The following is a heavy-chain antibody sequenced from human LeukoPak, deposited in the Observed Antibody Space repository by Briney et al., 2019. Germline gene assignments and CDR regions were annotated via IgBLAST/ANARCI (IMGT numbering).Heavy chain of an antibody. J-gene: IGHJ4*02. Sequence: ASVKVSCKASGYMFTSYDINWVRQATGQGLEWMGWMNPDSGKKGQAQKFQGRITMTRNTSISTAYMELSSLRSEDTAVYYCATGNGASFDYWGQGTLVTVSS. D-gene: IGHD4-17*01. CDR1: GYMFTSYD. V-gene: IGHV1-8*01. CDR2: MNPDSGKK. CDR3: ATGNGASFDY.